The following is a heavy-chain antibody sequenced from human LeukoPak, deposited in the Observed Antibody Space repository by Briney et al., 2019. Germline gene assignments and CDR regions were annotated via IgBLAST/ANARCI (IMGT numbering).Heavy chain of an antibody. CDR2: INHSGST. V-gene: IGHV4-34*01. J-gene: IGHJ4*02. Sequence: SETLSLTCAVSGGSFSGYYWSWIRQPPGKGLEWIGEINHSGSTNYNPSLKSRVTISVDTSKNQFSLKLSSVTAADTAVYYCARLPYYYHSSGYDYFSFDYWGQGTLVTVSS. D-gene: IGHD3-22*01. CDR1: GGSFSGYY. CDR3: ARLPYYYHSSGYDYFSFDY.